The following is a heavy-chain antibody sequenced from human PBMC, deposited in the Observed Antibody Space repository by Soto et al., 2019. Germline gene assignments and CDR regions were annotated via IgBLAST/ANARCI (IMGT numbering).Heavy chain of an antibody. J-gene: IGHJ4*02. CDR2: INHSGST. CDR1: GGSFSGYY. Sequence: QVQLQQWGAGLLKPSETLSLTCAVYGGSFSGYYWTWIRQPPGTGLGWIGEINHSGSTTYNPSLKSRVTISVDTSKNQFSLKLTSVTAAATAVYYCARDKITGLFDYWGQGTLVTVSS. CDR3: ARDKITGLFDY. D-gene: IGHD2-8*02. V-gene: IGHV4-34*01.